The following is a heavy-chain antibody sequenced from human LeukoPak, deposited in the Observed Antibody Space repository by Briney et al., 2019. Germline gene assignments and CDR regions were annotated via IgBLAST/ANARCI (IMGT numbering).Heavy chain of an antibody. CDR1: GLSRSTRGMG. V-gene: IGHV2-70*01. CDR3: ARIRKPHYYDSSGYIDY. Sequence: SGPALIHPTPTLTLTFTFSGLSRSTRGMGESWIRQPPVKAMEGLAPIDCDSDKYYSTSLKTRLTISKATSKNQVVLTMTNMHPVDTATYYCARIRKPHYYDSSGYIDYWGQGTLVTVSS. D-gene: IGHD3-22*01. J-gene: IGHJ4*02. CDR2: IDCDSDK.